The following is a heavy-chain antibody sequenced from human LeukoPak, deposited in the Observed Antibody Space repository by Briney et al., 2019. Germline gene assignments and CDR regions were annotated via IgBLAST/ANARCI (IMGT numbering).Heavy chain of an antibody. D-gene: IGHD6-19*01. CDR1: GYTFTSYY. J-gene: IGHJ5*02. Sequence: ASVKVSCKASGYTFTSYYMHWVRQAPGQGLEWMGWISAYNGNTNYAQKLQGRVTMTTDTSTSTAYMGLRSLRSDDTAVYYCARLSSGWYRIDPWGQGTLVTVSS. CDR3: ARLSSGWYRIDP. CDR2: ISAYNGNT. V-gene: IGHV1-18*04.